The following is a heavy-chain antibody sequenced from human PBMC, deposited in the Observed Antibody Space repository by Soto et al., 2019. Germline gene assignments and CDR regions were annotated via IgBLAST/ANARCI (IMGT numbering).Heavy chain of an antibody. J-gene: IGHJ5*02. CDR3: AREVFDSGTGRFDP. CDR1: GGSMGSDGYY. V-gene: IGHV4-31*03. CDR2: IYYIGST. Sequence: PSETLSLTCTVSGGSMGSDGYYWSWIRQYPGKGLEYIGYIYYIGSTYYNPSLKGRVTTSIDTSKNQFSLKLTSVTAADTAVYYCAREVFDSGTGRFDPWGQGTLVTVSS. D-gene: IGHD3-10*01.